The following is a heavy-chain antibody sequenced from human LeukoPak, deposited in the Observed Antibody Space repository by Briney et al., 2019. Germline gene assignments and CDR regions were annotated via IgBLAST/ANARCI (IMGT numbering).Heavy chain of an antibody. D-gene: IGHD2-2*01. V-gene: IGHV1-2*02. CDR1: GYTFTGYY. Sequence: GASVKVSCKASGYTFTGYYMHWVRQAPGQGLEWMGWINPNSGGTNYAQKFQGRVTMTRDTPISTAYMELSRLRSDDTAVYYCARVTYCSSTSCPLYYYYYYMDVWGKGTTVTVSS. CDR3: ARVTYCSSTSCPLYYYYYYMDV. J-gene: IGHJ6*03. CDR2: INPNSGGT.